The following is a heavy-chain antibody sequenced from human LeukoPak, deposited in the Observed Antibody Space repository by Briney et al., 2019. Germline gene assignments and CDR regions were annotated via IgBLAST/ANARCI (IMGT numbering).Heavy chain of an antibody. CDR1: GGSISSGGYY. D-gene: IGHD5-18*01. J-gene: IGHJ4*02. Sequence: PSETLSLTCTVSGGSISSGGYYWSWIRQHPGKGLEWIGYIYYSGSTYYNPSLKSRVTISVDTSKNQFSLKLSSVTAADTAVYYCARGGDSYGYNDSYFDYWGQGTLVTVSS. V-gene: IGHV4-31*03. CDR3: ARGGDSYGYNDSYFDY. CDR2: IYYSGST.